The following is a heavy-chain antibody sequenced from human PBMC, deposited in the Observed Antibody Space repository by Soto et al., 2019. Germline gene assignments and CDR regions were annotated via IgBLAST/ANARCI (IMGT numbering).Heavy chain of an antibody. V-gene: IGHV1-18*01. CDR3: AREGPAPYYYYGMDV. CDR1: GYSFTTYG. CDR2: ISGYNGNT. J-gene: IGHJ6*02. Sequence: QVQLVQSGGEVKKPGASVKVSCKTSGYSFTTYGISWVRQAPGQGLEWMGWISGYNGNTHYAQKFQGRVSMTTDTSTGTAERELRSLRSDETAVYYCAREGPAPYYYYGMDVWGQGTTVTVSS.